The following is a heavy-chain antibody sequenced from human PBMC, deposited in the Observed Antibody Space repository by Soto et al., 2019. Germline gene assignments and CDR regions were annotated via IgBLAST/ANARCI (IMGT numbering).Heavy chain of an antibody. V-gene: IGHV3-30-3*01. CDR3: ARDQTGITTTGGGRIDH. D-gene: IGHD1-20*01. Sequence: QVQLVESGGGVVQPGRSLRLSCAASGFTFSTHAMHWVRQAPGTGLECVAIVSFDGSNKYYADSVKGRFTISRDISKNTLYLQMSRLTPEDTAVYYCARDQTGITTTGGGRIDHWGQGTLVTVSS. CDR2: VSFDGSNK. J-gene: IGHJ4*02. CDR1: GFTFSTHA.